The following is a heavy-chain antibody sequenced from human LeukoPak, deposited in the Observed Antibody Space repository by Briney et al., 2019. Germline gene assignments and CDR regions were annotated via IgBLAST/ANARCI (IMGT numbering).Heavy chain of an antibody. D-gene: IGHD3-10*01. J-gene: IGHJ4*02. V-gene: IGHV3-11*04. CDR3: AGGWGY. CDR2: ISRSGSTK. CDR1: GFTFSDYN. Sequence: GGSLRLSCAASGFTFSDYNMRWIRQAPGKGLEWVSSISRSGSTKYYADSVKGRFTISRDNAKNTLYLQMNSLRAEDTAVYYCAGGWGYWGQGTLVTVSS.